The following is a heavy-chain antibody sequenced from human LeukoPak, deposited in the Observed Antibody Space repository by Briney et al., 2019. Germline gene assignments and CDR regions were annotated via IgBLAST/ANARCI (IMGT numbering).Heavy chain of an antibody. V-gene: IGHV3-53*01. CDR3: ARQYYDILTRHFGY. D-gene: IGHD3-9*01. CDR2: IYSGGST. CDR1: GFTVSSNY. J-gene: IGHJ4*02. Sequence: GGSLRLSCAASGFTVSSNYMSWVRQAPGKGLEWVSVIYSGGSTYYADSVKGRFTISRDNSKNTLYLQMNSLRAEDTAVYYCARQYYDILTRHFGYWGQGTLVTVSS.